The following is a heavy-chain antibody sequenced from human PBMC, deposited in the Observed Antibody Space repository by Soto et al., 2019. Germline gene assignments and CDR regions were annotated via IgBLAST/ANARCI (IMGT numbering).Heavy chain of an antibody. V-gene: IGHV3-23*01. CDR3: AKDLMVLYYGSGSYYNVPYFDY. CDR2: ISGSGGST. D-gene: IGHD3-10*01. CDR1: GFTFSSYA. Sequence: GGSLRLSCAASGFTFSSYAMSWFRQAPGKGLEWVSAISGSGGSTYYADSVKGRFTISIDNSKNTLYLQMNSLRAEDTAVYYCAKDLMVLYYGSGSYYNVPYFDYWGQGTLVTVSS. J-gene: IGHJ4*02.